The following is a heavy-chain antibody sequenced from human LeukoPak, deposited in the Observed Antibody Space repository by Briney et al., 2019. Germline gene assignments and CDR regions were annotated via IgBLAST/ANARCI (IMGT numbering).Heavy chain of an antibody. J-gene: IGHJ4*02. CDR3: ASIGYCSGGSCYRGRGPDDY. V-gene: IGHV1-2*06. CDR1: GYTFTGYY. CDR2: INPNSGGT. D-gene: IGHD2-15*01. Sequence: ASVKVSCKASGYTFTGYYMHWVRQAPGQGLEWMGRINPNSGGTNYAQKFQGRVTMTRDTSISTAYMEPSRLRSDDTAVYYCASIGYCSGGSCYRGRGPDDYWGQGTLVTVSS.